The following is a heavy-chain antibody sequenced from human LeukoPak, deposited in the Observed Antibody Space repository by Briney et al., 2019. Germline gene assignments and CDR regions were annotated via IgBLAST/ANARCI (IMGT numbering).Heavy chain of an antibody. V-gene: IGHV4-59*08. CDR3: ARPYYYDSRIDP. D-gene: IGHD3-22*01. CDR2: IYYSGST. J-gene: IGHJ5*02. CDR1: GGSISSYY. Sequence: KPSETLSLTFTVSGGSISSYYWSWIRQPPGKGLEWIGYIYYSGSTNYNPSLKSRVTISVDTSKNQFSLKLSSVTAADTAVYYCARPYYYDSRIDPWGQGTLVTVSS.